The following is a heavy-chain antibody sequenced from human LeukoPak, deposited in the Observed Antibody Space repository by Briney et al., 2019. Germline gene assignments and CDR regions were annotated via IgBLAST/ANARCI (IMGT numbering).Heavy chain of an antibody. Sequence: GGSLRLSCTVSGFSFGDYATSWVRQAPGKGLEWVGFIRSKTYGGTADYAAAVEGRFAISRDDSNNIASLQMNSLKTEDTAVYYCTRGLGGFTGYDDFWGQGILVTVPS. CDR1: GFSFGDYA. V-gene: IGHV3-49*04. CDR2: IRSKTYGGTA. J-gene: IGHJ4*02. CDR3: TRGLGGFTGYDDF. D-gene: IGHD5-12*01.